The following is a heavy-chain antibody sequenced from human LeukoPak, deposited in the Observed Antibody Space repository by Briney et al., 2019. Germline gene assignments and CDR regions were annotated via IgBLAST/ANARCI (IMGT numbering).Heavy chain of an antibody. J-gene: IGHJ6*03. Sequence: ASVKVSCKASGYTFTSYAMNWVRQAPGQGLEWMGWINTNTGNPTYAQGFTGRFVFSLDTSVSTAYLQISSLKAEDTAVYYCARLGFVVVPAATHYYYCYMDVWGKGTTVTVSS. CDR2: INTNTGNP. V-gene: IGHV7-4-1*02. D-gene: IGHD2-2*01. CDR3: ARLGFVVVPAATHYYYCYMDV. CDR1: GYTFTSYA.